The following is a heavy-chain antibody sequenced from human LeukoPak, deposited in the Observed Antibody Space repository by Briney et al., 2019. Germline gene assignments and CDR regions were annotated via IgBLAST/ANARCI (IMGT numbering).Heavy chain of an antibody. J-gene: IGHJ3*02. D-gene: IGHD3-22*01. Sequence: GGSLRLSCAASGFTFSSYEMSWVRQAPGKGLEWVSYISSSGSTIYYADSVKGRFTISRDNSKNTLYLQMNSLRADDTAVYYCARGPSDSSGYYYEGDAFDIWGQGTVVTVSS. CDR2: ISSSGSTI. CDR1: GFTFSSYE. CDR3: ARGPSDSSGYYYEGDAFDI. V-gene: IGHV3-48*03.